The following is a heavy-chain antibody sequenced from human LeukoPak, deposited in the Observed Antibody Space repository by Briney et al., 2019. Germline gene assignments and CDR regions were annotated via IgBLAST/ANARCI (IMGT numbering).Heavy chain of an antibody. CDR1: GYSFTSYW. V-gene: IGHV5-51*01. J-gene: IGHJ3*02. CDR3: FFFAAESGIRYFDWLSPPVDAFDI. D-gene: IGHD3-9*01. CDR2: IYPGDSDT. Sequence: GESLKISCKGSGYSFTSYWIGWVRQMTGKGLEWMGLIYPGDSDTRYSPSFQGQVTISADKSISTAYLQWSSLKASDTAMYFCFFFAAESGIRYFDWLSPPVDAFDIWGQGTMVTVSS.